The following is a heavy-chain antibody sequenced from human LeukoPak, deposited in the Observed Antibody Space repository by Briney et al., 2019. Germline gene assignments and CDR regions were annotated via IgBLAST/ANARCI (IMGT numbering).Heavy chain of an antibody. CDR1: GFTVSSNY. D-gene: IGHD1-14*01. J-gene: IGHJ6*03. Sequence: GGSLRLSCAASGFTVSSNYMSWVRQAPGKGLEWVSIIYSGGSTFYADSVKGRFTISRDNSKNTLYLQMNSLRADDTAVYYCARPKVRESGWYNMDVWGKGTTVTVSS. CDR2: IYSGGST. V-gene: IGHV3-53*01. CDR3: ARPKVRESGWYNMDV.